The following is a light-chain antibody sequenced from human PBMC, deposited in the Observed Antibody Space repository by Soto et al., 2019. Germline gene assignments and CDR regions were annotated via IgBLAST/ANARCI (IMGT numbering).Light chain of an antibody. J-gene: IGKJ2*01. V-gene: IGKV1-13*02. CDR3: QQFNSYPLYT. Sequence: AIQLTQSPSSLSASVGDRVTITCRASQGISSALAWYQQKPGKAPKLLIYDASSLESGVPSRFSGSGSGTDFTLTISILQPEDFATYYCQQFNSYPLYTFGQGTKVDIK. CDR2: DAS. CDR1: QGISSA.